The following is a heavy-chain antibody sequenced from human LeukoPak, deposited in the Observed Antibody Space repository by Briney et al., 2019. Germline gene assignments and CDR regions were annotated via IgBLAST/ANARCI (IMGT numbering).Heavy chain of an antibody. CDR3: ATSYDAKVAPFDL. CDR2: IHMTGRT. J-gene: IGHJ4*02. V-gene: IGHV4-4*09. CDR1: GVSFSSFQ. D-gene: IGHD2-8*01. Sequence: SETLSLTRTVSGVSFSSFQWSWVRQSPVKGLEWIGNIHMTGRTADNPPLKSRVTISMDTSKSQFSLLLTSVSAADTAIYFCATSYDAKVAPFDLLGQGILVTVSS.